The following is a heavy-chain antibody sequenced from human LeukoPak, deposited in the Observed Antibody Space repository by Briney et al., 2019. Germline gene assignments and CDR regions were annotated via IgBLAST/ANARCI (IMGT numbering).Heavy chain of an antibody. V-gene: IGHV3-7*01. Sequence: GGSLRLSCAASGFTFSSYWMSWVRQAPGKGLEWVANIKQDGSEKYYVDSVKGRFTISRDNAKNSLFLQMTSLRAEDTALYYCTRDYPNFDLWGRGTLATVSS. CDR1: GFTFSSYW. CDR3: TRDYPNFDL. CDR2: IKQDGSEK. J-gene: IGHJ2*01.